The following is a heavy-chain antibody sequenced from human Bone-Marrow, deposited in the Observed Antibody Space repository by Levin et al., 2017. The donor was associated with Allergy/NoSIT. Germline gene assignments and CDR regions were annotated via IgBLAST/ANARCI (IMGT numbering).Heavy chain of an antibody. V-gene: IGHV3-11*01. J-gene: IGHJ5*02. CDR3: ARGAYWFDP. CDR1: GFIFSDYY. CDR2: ISTSASNI. Sequence: PGGSLRLSCAASGFIFSDYYMTWIRQAPGRGLEWVSYISTSASNIYYADSMKGRFTVSRDNANNSLFLHMRSLTAEDTAVYYCARGAYWFDPWGQGTLVTVSS.